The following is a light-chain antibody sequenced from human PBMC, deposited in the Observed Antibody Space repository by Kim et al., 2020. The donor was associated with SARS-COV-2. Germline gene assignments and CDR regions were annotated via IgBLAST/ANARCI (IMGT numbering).Light chain of an antibody. V-gene: IGLV3-21*03. CDR2: DNS. CDR1: NIGSKR. J-gene: IGLJ2*01. CDR3: HLWNSYTDHVV. Sequence: APGKTARITWGGNNIGSKRVHWYQQKPGQAPVLVVYDNSDRPSGIPERFSGSNSENTATLTINWVEAGDEADYYCHLWNSYTDHVVFGGGTQLTVL.